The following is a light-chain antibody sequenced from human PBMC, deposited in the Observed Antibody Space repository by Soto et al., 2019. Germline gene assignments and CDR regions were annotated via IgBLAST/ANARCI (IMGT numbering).Light chain of an antibody. V-gene: IGKV4-1*01. CDR3: QQYNSSPLT. CDR1: QTNNNY. J-gene: IGKJ1*01. Sequence: DIVITQSPDSLAVSLGERATINCKSGQTNNNYLAWYQQKAGQPPKLLIYRASTRESGVPDRFSGSGSGTDFTLTISNLQAEDVAVYSCQQYNSSPLTFGQGTKVEIK. CDR2: RAS.